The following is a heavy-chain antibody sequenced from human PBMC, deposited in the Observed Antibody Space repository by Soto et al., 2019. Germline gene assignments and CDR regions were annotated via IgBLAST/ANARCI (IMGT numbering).Heavy chain of an antibody. CDR2: IGPAGET. V-gene: IGHV3-13*01. CDR1: GFTFSNYD. J-gene: IGHJ3*02. CDR3: ARGGRYNWNYVLSDAFDI. D-gene: IGHD1-7*01. Sequence: GGSLRLSCAASGFTFSNYDMHWVRQATGKGLEWVATIGPAGETYYPGSVKGRFTISRENGKNSLYLQMNSLRAGDTALYYCARGGRYNWNYVLSDAFDIWGQGTMVTVSS.